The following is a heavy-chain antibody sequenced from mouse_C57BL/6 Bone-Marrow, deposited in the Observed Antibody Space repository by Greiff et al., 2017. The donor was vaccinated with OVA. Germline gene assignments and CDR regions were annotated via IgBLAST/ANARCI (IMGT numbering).Heavy chain of an antibody. V-gene: IGHV14-2*01. CDR1: GFNIKDYD. J-gene: IGHJ2*01. D-gene: IGHD2-2*01. CDR3: ALNGYDDAVDY. Sequence: EVQLQQSGAELVKPGATVKLSCTASGFNIKDYDMHWVKQRTEQGLEWIGRIDTGDGETKYAPNIQGKGSRTADTTCNPAYLQLSSLTAEDTAGYYCALNGYDDAVDYWGQGTTLTVSS. CDR2: IDTGDGET.